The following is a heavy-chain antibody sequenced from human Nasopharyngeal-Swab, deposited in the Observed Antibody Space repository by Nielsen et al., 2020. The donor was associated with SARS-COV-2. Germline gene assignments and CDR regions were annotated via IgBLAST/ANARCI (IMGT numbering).Heavy chain of an antibody. CDR2: IYYSGST. D-gene: IGHD3-10*01. CDR3: ASALVWFGEIWFDP. Sequence: SETLSLTCTVSGGSISSYYWSWIRQPPGKGLEWIGYIYYSGSTNYNPSLKSRVTISVDTSKNQFSLKLSSVTAADTAVYYCASALVWFGEIWFDPWGQGTLVTVSS. J-gene: IGHJ5*02. CDR1: GGSISSYY. V-gene: IGHV4-59*01.